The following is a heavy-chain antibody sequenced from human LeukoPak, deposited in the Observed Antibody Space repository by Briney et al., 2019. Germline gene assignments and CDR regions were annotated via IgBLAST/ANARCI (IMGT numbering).Heavy chain of an antibody. CDR2: IYYSGST. J-gene: IGHJ3*02. D-gene: IGHD3-3*01. CDR1: GGSISSSSYY. CDR3: AGAFRGIFGVVDAFHI. V-gene: IGHV4-39*07. Sequence: SETLSLTCTVSGGSISSSSYYWGWIRQPPGKGLEWIGSIYYSGSTYYNPSLKSRVTISVDTSKSQFSLRLSSVTAADTAVYYCAGAFRGIFGVVDAFHIWGQGTMVTVSS.